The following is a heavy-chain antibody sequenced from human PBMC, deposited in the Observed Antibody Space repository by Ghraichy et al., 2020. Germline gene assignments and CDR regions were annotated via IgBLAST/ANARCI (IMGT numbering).Heavy chain of an antibody. J-gene: IGHJ3*02. CDR3: TKRRGRQLAGATDI. V-gene: IGHV3-9*01. CDR1: EFTLGNYA. Sequence: LNISCTASEFTLGNYAMHWVRQAPGKGLEWVSGISWNSNEIAYADSVKGRFTISRDNAKNSLFLQMNSLRDEDTALYYCTKRRGRQLAGATDIWGQGTMVTVSS. D-gene: IGHD4/OR15-4a*01. CDR2: ISWNSNEI.